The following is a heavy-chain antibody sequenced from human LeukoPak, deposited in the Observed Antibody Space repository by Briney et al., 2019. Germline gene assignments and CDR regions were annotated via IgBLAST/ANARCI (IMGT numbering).Heavy chain of an antibody. CDR3: AKAYCGGDCYSSSDYYYYYMDV. V-gene: IGHV3-30*02. Sequence: GGSLRLSCAASGFTFSSYGMHWVRQAPGKGLEWVAFIQYDGSNKYYADSVKGRFTISRDNSKNTLHLQMNSLRAEDTAVYYCAKAYCGGDCYSSSDYYYYYMDVWGKGTTVTVSS. D-gene: IGHD2-21*01. CDR2: IQYDGSNK. J-gene: IGHJ6*03. CDR1: GFTFSSYG.